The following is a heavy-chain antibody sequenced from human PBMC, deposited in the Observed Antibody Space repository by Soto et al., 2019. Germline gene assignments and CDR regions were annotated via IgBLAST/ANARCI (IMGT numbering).Heavy chain of an antibody. J-gene: IGHJ3*02. CDR3: ASLSRGGSSTGGAFDI. D-gene: IGHD2-15*01. V-gene: IGHV4-31*03. CDR1: GGSISSGGYY. CDR2: IYYSGST. Sequence: PSETLFLTCTVSGGSISSGGYYWSWIRQHPGKGLEWIGYIYYSGSTYYNPSLKSRVTLSVDTSKNQFSLKLSSVTAADTAVYYCASLSRGGSSTGGAFDIWGQGTMVTVSS.